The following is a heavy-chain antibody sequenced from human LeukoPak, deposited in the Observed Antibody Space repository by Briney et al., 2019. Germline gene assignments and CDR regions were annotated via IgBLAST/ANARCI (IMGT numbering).Heavy chain of an antibody. V-gene: IGHV3-21*06. CDR1: GLTFSTSG. CDR2: IGPTGSDR. CDR3: ATETNGRHYDY. Sequence: GGSLRLSCTASGLTFSTSGFNWVRQAPGKGLVWVASIGPTGSDRYHADSIKGRFTIPRDNANNFLYLQMNSLRAEDTAVYYCATETNGRHYDYWGQGTLLTVSS. D-gene: IGHD1-14*01. J-gene: IGHJ4*02.